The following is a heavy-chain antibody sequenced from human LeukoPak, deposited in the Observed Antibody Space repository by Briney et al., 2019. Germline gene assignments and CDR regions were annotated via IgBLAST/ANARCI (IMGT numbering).Heavy chain of an antibody. CDR1: GFTFSSYG. J-gene: IGHJ4*02. Sequence: PGGSLRLSCAASGFTFSSYGMNWVRQAPGKGLEWVSYITSSSTNIYYADSVKGRFTISRDNAKNSLYLQMNSLRAEDTAVYYCAYSYGPYYYDYWGQGTLVTVSS. CDR2: ITSSSTNI. D-gene: IGHD5-18*01. V-gene: IGHV3-48*01. CDR3: AYSYGPYYYDY.